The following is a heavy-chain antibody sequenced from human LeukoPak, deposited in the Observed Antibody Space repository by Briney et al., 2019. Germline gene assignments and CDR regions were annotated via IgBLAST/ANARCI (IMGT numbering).Heavy chain of an antibody. V-gene: IGHV4-61*02. D-gene: IGHD2-15*01. CDR3: ARGPHRSGGSCHSVSDY. Sequence: PSETLSLTCTVSGGSMSSGSYYWSWIRQPAGKGLEWIGRIYTSGSTNYNPSLKSRVTISIDTSKNQFSLKLSSVTAADTAVYYCARGPHRSGGSCHSVSDYWGQGTLVTVSS. J-gene: IGHJ4*02. CDR2: IYTSGST. CDR1: GGSMSSGSYY.